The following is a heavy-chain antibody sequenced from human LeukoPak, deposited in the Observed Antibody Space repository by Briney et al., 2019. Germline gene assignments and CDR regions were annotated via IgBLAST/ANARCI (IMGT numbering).Heavy chain of an antibody. V-gene: IGHV3-9*01. D-gene: IGHD3-22*01. J-gene: IGHJ4*02. Sequence: TGGSLRLSCAASGFTFDDYAMHWVRQAPGKGLEWVSGISWNSGSIGYADSVKGRFTISRDNAKNSLYLQMNSLRAEDTALYYCAKESFYYDTTGYKAYYFDYWGQGTLVTVSS. CDR1: GFTFDDYA. CDR2: ISWNSGSI. CDR3: AKESFYYDTTGYKAYYFDY.